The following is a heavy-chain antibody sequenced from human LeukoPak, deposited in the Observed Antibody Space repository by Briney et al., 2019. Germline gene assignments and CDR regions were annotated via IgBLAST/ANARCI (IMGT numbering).Heavy chain of an antibody. Sequence: GGSLRLSCAASGSTFTKFWMSWVRQAPGKGLEWVANIQEDGKKENYVDSVRGRFTISRDNAKNSIYLQMNSLRVEDTAVYYCAKDIVGGGDDYWGQGTLVIVSS. J-gene: IGHJ4*02. V-gene: IGHV3-7*01. D-gene: IGHD2-21*02. CDR3: AKDIVGGGDDY. CDR2: IQEDGKKE. CDR1: GSTFTKFW.